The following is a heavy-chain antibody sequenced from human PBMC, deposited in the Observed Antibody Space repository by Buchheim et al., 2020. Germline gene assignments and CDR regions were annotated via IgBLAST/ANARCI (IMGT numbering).Heavy chain of an antibody. CDR1: GGSISSSSYY. J-gene: IGHJ6*02. V-gene: IGHV4-39*01. CDR3: ASVGLRGTVVVPAAKKHYGMDV. Sequence: QLQLQESGPGLVKPSETLSLTCTVSGGSISSSSYYWGWIRQPPGKGLEWIGSIYYSGSTYYNPSLKSRVTISVDTSKNQFSLKLSSVTAADTAVYYCASVGLRGTVVVPAAKKHYGMDVWGQGTT. CDR2: IYYSGST. D-gene: IGHD2-2*01.